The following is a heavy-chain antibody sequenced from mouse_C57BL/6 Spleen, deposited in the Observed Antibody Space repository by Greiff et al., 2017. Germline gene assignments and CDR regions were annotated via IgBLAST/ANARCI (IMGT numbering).Heavy chain of an antibody. CDR1: GFTFSDYG. V-gene: IGHV5-17*01. CDR2: ISSGSSTI. J-gene: IGHJ2*01. Sequence: EVQRVESGGGLVKPGGSLKLSCAASGFTFSDYGMHWVRQAPEKGLEWVAYISSGSSTIYYADTVKGRFTISRDNAKNTLFLQMTSLRSEDTAMYYCARTPTVVATGFDYWGQGTTLTVSS. CDR3: ARTPTVVATGFDY. D-gene: IGHD1-1*01.